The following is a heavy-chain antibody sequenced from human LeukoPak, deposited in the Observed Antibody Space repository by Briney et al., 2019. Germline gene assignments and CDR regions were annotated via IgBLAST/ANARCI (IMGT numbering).Heavy chain of an antibody. D-gene: IGHD4/OR15-4a*01. Sequence: PGGSLRLSCAASGFTFSGLVISWVRQAPGKGPQWVADISGSGGSTYDADSVKGRFSVSRDNSKNTLYLQMNSLRAEDTAVYYCARGNSPMVGRYYLELWGQGTVVTVSS. V-gene: IGHV3-23*01. J-gene: IGHJ4*02. CDR2: ISGSGGST. CDR3: ARGNSPMVGRYYLEL. CDR1: GFTFSGLV.